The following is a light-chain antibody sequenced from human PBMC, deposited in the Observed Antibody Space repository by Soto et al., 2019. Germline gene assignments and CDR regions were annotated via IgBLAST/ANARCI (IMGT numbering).Light chain of an antibody. J-gene: IGLJ1*01. Sequence: QSALAQPASVSGSPGQSITISCTGSSSDIGGFNYVSWYQQHPGEAPKLMIYEVTHRPSGVSNRFSGSKSGNTASLTISGLQAEDEADYYCSSYTSGITPFLFGTGTKVTVL. V-gene: IGLV2-14*01. CDR1: SSDIGGFNY. CDR3: SSYTSGITPFL. CDR2: EVT.